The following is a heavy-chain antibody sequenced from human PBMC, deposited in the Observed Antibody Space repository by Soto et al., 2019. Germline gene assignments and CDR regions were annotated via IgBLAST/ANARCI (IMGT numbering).Heavy chain of an antibody. J-gene: IGHJ4*02. Sequence: SETLSFTCSVSGVSISSYFWSWIRQPPGRGLEWIGYTYHRGSTNYSPSLKSRVAISLDTSENQFSLKVNSVTAADTAVYYCARIGGYHGPLDYWGQGTPVTV. CDR1: GVSISSYF. V-gene: IGHV4-59*01. D-gene: IGHD3-16*02. CDR2: TYHRGST. CDR3: ARIGGYHGPLDY.